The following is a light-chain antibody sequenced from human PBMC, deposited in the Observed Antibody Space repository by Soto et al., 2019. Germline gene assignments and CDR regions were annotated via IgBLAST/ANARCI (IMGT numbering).Light chain of an antibody. CDR3: SSYTISNTLVV. CDR1: SSDVGGYNY. V-gene: IGLV2-14*01. CDR2: DVS. J-gene: IGLJ2*01. Sequence: QSVLTQPASVSGSPGQPITISCTGTSSDVGGYNYVSWYQQHPGKAPKLMIYDVSNRPSGVSNRFSGSKSGNTASLTISGLQAEVEADYYCSSYTISNTLVVFGGGTKLTVL.